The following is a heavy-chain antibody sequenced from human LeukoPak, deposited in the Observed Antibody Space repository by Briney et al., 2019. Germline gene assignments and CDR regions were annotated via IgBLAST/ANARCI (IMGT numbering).Heavy chain of an antibody. CDR3: ARDVGDIVTIPAAISVP. V-gene: IGHV1-18*01. CDR1: GYTFSSYG. CDR2: ISAYNGNT. D-gene: IGHD2-2*01. J-gene: IGHJ5*02. Sequence: ASVKVSCKASGYTFSSYGISWVRQAPGQGLEWMGLISAYNGNTNYAQMVQGRVTMTTDTSTSTAYMEVRSLRSDDTAMYYCARDVGDIVTIPAAISVPWGQGTLVTVSS.